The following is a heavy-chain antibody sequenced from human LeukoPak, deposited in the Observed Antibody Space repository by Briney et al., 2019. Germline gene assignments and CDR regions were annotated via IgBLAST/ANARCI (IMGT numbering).Heavy chain of an antibody. CDR2: IYHSGST. D-gene: IGHD1-1*01. CDR3: ARALDTYYYYYGMDV. Sequence: SETLSLTCAVSGGSISSSNWWSWVRQPPGQGLAWIGEIYHSGSTNYNPSLKSRVTISVDKSKNQFSLKLSSVTAADTAVYYCARALDTYYYYYGMDVWGQGTTVTVSS. CDR1: GGSISSSNW. J-gene: IGHJ6*02. V-gene: IGHV4-4*02.